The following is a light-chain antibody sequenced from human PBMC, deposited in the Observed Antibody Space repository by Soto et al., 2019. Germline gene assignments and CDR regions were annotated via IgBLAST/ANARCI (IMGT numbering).Light chain of an antibody. CDR2: EVS. V-gene: IGLV2-14*01. CDR1: SSDVGGYNY. J-gene: IGLJ2*01. Sequence: QSALTQPASVSGSPGQSITISCTGTSSDVGGYNYVSWYQQHPGKAPKVVIYEVSNRPSWISNRFSGSKSGNTASLTISGLQAEDDADCYCSSYTSSSTLVFGGGTQLTVL. CDR3: SSYTSSSTLV.